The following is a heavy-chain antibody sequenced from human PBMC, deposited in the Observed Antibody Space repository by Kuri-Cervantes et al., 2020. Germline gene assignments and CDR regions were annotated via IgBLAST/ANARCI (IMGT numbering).Heavy chain of an antibody. Sequence: ESLKISCTVSGGSISSSSYYWGWIRQPPGKGLEWIGSIYYSGSTNYNPSLKSRVTISVDTSKNQFSLNLSFVTASDTAVYYCARGAETMIDYWGQGTLVTVSS. CDR3: ARGAETMIDY. D-gene: IGHD3-22*01. CDR2: IYYSGST. V-gene: IGHV4-39*07. J-gene: IGHJ4*02. CDR1: GGSISSSSYY.